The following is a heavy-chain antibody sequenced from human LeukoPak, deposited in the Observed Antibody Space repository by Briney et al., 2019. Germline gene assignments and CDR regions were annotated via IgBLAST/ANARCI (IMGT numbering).Heavy chain of an antibody. D-gene: IGHD1-1*01. Sequence: ASVKVSCKASGFVFTGCGFTWVRQAPGQGLEWMGWISANDGKIHYSERHQGRMTMSTDTVTSTVYMELRSLRSDDTAVYYCARELHVERDDYWGQGILVTVSS. CDR2: ISANDGKI. V-gene: IGHV1-18*01. J-gene: IGHJ4*02. CDR3: ARELHVERDDY. CDR1: GFVFTGCG.